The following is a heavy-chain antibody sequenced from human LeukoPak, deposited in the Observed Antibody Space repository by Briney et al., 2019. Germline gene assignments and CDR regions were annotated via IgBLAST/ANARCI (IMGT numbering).Heavy chain of an antibody. Sequence: SETLSLTCTVSGGSISSYYWSWIRQPPGKGLEWIGYIYYSGSTNYNPSLKSRVTISVDTSKNQFSLKLSSVTAADTAVYYCARPLSPMVRGVISAFDIWGQGTMVTVSS. J-gene: IGHJ3*02. CDR1: GGSISSYY. CDR3: ARPLSPMVRGVISAFDI. D-gene: IGHD3-10*01. CDR2: IYYSGST. V-gene: IGHV4-59*08.